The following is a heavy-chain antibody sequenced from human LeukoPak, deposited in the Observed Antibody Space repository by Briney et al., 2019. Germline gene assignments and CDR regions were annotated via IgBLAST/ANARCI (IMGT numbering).Heavy chain of an antibody. CDR1: GYSFTGYY. CDR3: ARVWYYYDSSGILTLYFDY. CDR2: INPTSGGT. Sequence: ASVKVSCKTSGYSFTGYYMHWVRQAPGQGLEWMGWINPTSGGTNYAQKFQGRVTMTRDTSISTAYMELSRLRSDDTAVYYCARVWYYYDSSGILTLYFDYWGPGTLVTVSS. V-gene: IGHV1-2*02. J-gene: IGHJ4*02. D-gene: IGHD3-22*01.